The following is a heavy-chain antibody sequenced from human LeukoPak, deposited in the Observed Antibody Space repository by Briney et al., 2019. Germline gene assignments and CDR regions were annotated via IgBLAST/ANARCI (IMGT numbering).Heavy chain of an antibody. J-gene: IGHJ4*02. V-gene: IGHV1-58*01. CDR2: VIVGSGAT. D-gene: IGHD3-16*01. CDR3: AADLSNPRMGASYLDS. CDR1: GFTSTNFA. Sequence: ASVKVSCKASGFTSTNFAVQWVRQARGQRLEWIGWVIVGSGATKCAQDFQERVTITRDLSTSTLYMELRSLTSEDTAVYYCAADLSNPRMGASYLDSWGQGTLVTVSS.